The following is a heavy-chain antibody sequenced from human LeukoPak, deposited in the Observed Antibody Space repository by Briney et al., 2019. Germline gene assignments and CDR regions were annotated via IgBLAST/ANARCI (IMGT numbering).Heavy chain of an antibody. CDR2: IYTSGST. V-gene: IGHV4-61*02. CDR1: GGSLSSGSYY. CDR3: ARAVAGSRRWFDP. D-gene: IGHD6-19*01. Sequence: SETLSLTCTVSGGSLSSGSYYWSWIRQPAGTGLEWIGRIYTSGSTNYNPSLKSRVTISVDTSKNQFSLKLSSVTAADTAVYYCARAVAGSRRWFDPWGQGTLVTVSS. J-gene: IGHJ5*02.